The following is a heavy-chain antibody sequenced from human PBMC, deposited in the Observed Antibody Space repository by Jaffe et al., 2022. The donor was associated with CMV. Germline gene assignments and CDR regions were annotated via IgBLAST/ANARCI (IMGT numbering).Heavy chain of an antibody. CDR1: GFSFRDAW. J-gene: IGHJ3*01. CDR2: IKSKNQGGTI. Sequence: EVQLVESGGDLVKPGGSLRLSCVASGFSFRDAWMNWVRQTPGKGLEWVGRIKSKNQGGTIDYAAPVRGRFTISRDDSENTVHLQMNSLRTEDTAVYYCATFEYVTTSLWGRGTMVTVSS. CDR3: ATFEYVTTSL. D-gene: IGHD2-2*01. V-gene: IGHV3-15*01.